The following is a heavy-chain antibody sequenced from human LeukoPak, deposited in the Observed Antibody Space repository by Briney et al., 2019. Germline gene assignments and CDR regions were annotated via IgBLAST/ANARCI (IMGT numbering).Heavy chain of an antibody. V-gene: IGHV3-48*03. CDR1: GFTFSSYE. CDR3: ARVLGGFLEWSTFDY. Sequence: PGGSLRLSCAASGFTFSSYEMNWVRQAPGKGLEWVSYISSSGSTIYYADSVKGRFTISRDNSKNTLYLQMNSLRAEDTAVYYCARVLGGFLEWSTFDYWGQGTLVTVSS. J-gene: IGHJ4*02. D-gene: IGHD3-3*01. CDR2: ISSSGSTI.